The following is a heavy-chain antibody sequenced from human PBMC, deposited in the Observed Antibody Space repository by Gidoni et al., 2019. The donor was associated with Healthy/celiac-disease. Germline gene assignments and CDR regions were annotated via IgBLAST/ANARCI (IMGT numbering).Heavy chain of an antibody. CDR3: ALRDYGLNDY. Sequence: QVTLKESGPALVKPTQTLTLTCTFSGFSLSTSGMRVRWIRPPPGKALEWLARIDWDDDKFYSTSLKTRLTISKDTSKNQVVLTMTNMDPVDTATYYCALRDYGLNDYWGQGTLVTVSS. V-gene: IGHV2-70*04. D-gene: IGHD4-17*01. J-gene: IGHJ4*02. CDR2: IDWDDDK. CDR1: GFSLSTSGMR.